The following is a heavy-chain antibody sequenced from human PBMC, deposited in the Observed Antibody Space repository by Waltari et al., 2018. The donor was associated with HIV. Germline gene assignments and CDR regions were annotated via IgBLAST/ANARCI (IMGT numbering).Heavy chain of an antibody. V-gene: IGHV3-15*01. CDR3: STTPARGDH. CDR1: GFTFNNAW. D-gene: IGHD2-15*01. J-gene: IGHJ4*02. CDR2: IKSKTDGVKT. Sequence: EVQLVESGGGLVKPGGSLRLSCAASGFTFNNAWMSWVRQAPGKCLGWVGRIKSKTDGVKTDYAAPVKGRFTISRDDSKNTLYLQMNSLKTEDTAVYYCSTTPARGDHWGQGTLVTVSS.